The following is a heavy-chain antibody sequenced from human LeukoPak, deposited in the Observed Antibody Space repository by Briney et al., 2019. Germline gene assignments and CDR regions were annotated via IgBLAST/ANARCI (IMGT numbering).Heavy chain of an antibody. CDR3: ARGLNYDFWSGYYSGIPFDH. V-gene: IGHV4-34*01. CDR1: GGSFSGYY. Sequence: SETLSLTCAVYGGSFSGYYWSWIRQPPGKGLEWIGEINHSGSTNYNPSLKSRVTISVDTSKNQFSLKLSSVTAADTAVYYCARGLNYDFWSGYYSGIPFDHWGQGTLVTVSS. J-gene: IGHJ4*02. D-gene: IGHD3-3*01. CDR2: INHSGST.